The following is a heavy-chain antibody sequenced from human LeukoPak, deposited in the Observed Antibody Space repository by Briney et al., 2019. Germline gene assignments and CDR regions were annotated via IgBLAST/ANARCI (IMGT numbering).Heavy chain of an antibody. CDR3: ARDWTFGGVIVYYFDY. CDR2: ISGSGGST. Sequence: PGGSLILSCAASGFTFSSSVVSWVRQAPGTGLEWISAISGSGGSTYYADSVRGRFTISRDNSKNTLYLQMKSLRAEDTAVYYCARDWTFGGVIVYYFDYWGQGTLVTVSS. D-gene: IGHD3-16*02. J-gene: IGHJ4*02. V-gene: IGHV3-23*01. CDR1: GFTFSSSV.